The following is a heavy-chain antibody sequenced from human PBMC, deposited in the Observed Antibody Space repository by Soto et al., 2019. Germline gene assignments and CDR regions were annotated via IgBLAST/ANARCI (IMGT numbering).Heavy chain of an antibody. CDR3: AREDDYGYRYINYGLDV. Sequence: GGSLRLSCAASGFTFNIYALHWVRQAPGKGLEWLAVLSFDGTKKYYSDSVKGRFTISRDNLKNTLYLQMNNLRVEDAALYFCAREDDYGYRYINYGLDVWGQGTTVTVSS. J-gene: IGHJ6*02. CDR1: GFTFNIYA. V-gene: IGHV3-30-3*01. D-gene: IGHD4-17*01. CDR2: LSFDGTKK.